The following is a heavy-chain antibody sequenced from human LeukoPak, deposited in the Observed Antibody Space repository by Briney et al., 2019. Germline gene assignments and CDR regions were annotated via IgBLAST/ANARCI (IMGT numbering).Heavy chain of an antibody. V-gene: IGHV3-48*03. CDR3: ARMARDYYGDYDAVDI. D-gene: IGHD4-17*01. J-gene: IGHJ3*02. CDR2: ISSSGSTI. CDR1: GFPFSSYE. Sequence: SGGSLRLSCAASGFPFSSYEMNWVRQSTGKGLEWVSYISSSGSTIYYADSVKGRCTVSRDNAKNTLYLQMNSMRAEDTAVYYLARMARDYYGDYDAVDIWGQGTMCTVSS.